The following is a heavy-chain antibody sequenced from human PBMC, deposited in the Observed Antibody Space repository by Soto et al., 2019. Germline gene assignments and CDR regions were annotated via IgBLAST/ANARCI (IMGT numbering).Heavy chain of an antibody. J-gene: IGHJ4*02. CDR2: ISSSSSYT. D-gene: IGHD2-2*02. CDR1: GFTFIDYY. V-gene: IGHV3-11*06. Sequence: GGSLRLSCAASGFTFIDYYMSWIRQAPGKGLEWVSYISSSSSYTNYADSVRGRFTISRDNAKNSLYLQMNSLRAEDTAVYYCARVKYCSSTSCYMPQGYFDYWGQGTLVTVSS. CDR3: ARVKYCSSTSCYMPQGYFDY.